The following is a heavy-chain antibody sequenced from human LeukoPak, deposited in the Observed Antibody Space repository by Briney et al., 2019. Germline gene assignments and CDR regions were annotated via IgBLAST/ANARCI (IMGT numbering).Heavy chain of an antibody. V-gene: IGHV3-30*02. CDR1: GFTFSSYS. CDR3: AKDGNFRVPGED. Sequence: GGSLRLSCAASGFTFSSYSMNWVRQAPGKGLEWVAFIRYDESNKYYADFVKGRFTISRDNSKNTLFLQMNSLRVEDTAVYFCAKDGNFRVPGEDWGQGTLVTVSS. J-gene: IGHJ4*02. D-gene: IGHD3-10*01. CDR2: IRYDESNK.